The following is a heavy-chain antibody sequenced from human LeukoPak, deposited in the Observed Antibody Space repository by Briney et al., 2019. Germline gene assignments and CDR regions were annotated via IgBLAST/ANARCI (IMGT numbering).Heavy chain of an antibody. CDR1: GFTFSNAW. CDR3: ARGRPHGNDY. D-gene: IGHD4-23*01. J-gene: IGHJ4*02. Sequence: GGSLRLSCAASGFTFSNAWMNWVRQAPGKGLVWVSRIASDGSSTTYADSVKGRFSISRDNAKNTLYLQMNSLRVEDTAVYYCARGRPHGNDYWGQGTLVTVSS. CDR2: IASDGSST. V-gene: IGHV3-74*01.